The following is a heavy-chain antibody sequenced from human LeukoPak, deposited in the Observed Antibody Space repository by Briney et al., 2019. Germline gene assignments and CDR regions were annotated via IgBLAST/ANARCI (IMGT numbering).Heavy chain of an antibody. V-gene: IGHV1-69*06. CDR3: ARDPGPYYYDSSGYYSD. D-gene: IGHD3-22*01. CDR2: IIPIFGTA. Sequence: ASVKVSCKASGGTFSSYAISWVRQAPGQGLEWMGGIIPIFGTANYAQKFQGRVTITADKSTSTAYMELSSLRSEDTAVYYCARDPGPYYYDSSGYYSDWGQGTLVTVSS. J-gene: IGHJ4*02. CDR1: GGTFSSYA.